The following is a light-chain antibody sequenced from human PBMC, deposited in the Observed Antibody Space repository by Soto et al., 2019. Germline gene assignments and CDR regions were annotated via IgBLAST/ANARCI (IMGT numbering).Light chain of an antibody. J-gene: IGLJ7*01. CDR3: LLFYDGVAV. V-gene: IGLV7-46*01. CDR2: DTS. Sequence: QAVVTQEPSLTVSPGGTVTLTCGSSTGDVTNGRWPYWFQQRPGQVPRTLIHDTSNKHPWTPARFPGSLLGGKAALTLSGAQPEDEAVYYCLLFYDGVAVFGGGTQLTVL. CDR1: TGDVTNGRW.